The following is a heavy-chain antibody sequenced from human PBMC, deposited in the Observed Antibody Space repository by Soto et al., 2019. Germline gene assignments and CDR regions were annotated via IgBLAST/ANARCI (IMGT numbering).Heavy chain of an antibody. CDR3: AGHNQGIVAHGLIGF. V-gene: IGHV5-51*01. D-gene: IGHD2-15*01. Sequence: GESLKISCKRSGYTFTNYWVGWARQMPGKGLEWMGIIYPGDSDTKYSPAFQGHDTTSADKSMSVAYLQWRSLKASDTAMYYCAGHNQGIVAHGLIGFWGQGTLVTV. J-gene: IGHJ4*02. CDR2: IYPGDSDT. CDR1: GYTFTNYW.